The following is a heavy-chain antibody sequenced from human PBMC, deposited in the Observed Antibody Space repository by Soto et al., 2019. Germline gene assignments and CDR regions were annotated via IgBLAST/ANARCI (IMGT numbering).Heavy chain of an antibody. CDR3: ATLLVGYTYGPGGNYGFDV. Sequence: QVQLVQSGAEVKKPGSSVKVSCKASGGTFSSYTISWVRQAPGQGLEWMGGIIPILGIANYAQKFQGGVTITGEKSTSTAYMELSSLRSEDTAVYYCATLLVGYTYGPGGNYGFDVRGQGTTVTVSS. D-gene: IGHD5-18*01. J-gene: IGHJ6*02. V-gene: IGHV1-69*02. CDR2: IIPILGIA. CDR1: GGTFSSYT.